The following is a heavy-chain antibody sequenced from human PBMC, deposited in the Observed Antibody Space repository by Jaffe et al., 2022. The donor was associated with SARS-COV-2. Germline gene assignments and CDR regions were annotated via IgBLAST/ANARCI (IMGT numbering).Heavy chain of an antibody. CDR2: IYTSGRT. V-gene: IGHV4-61*02. CDR1: GGSISSGSYY. CDR3: ARDLGGEGGTWV. Sequence: QVQLQESGPGLVKPSQTLSLTCTVSGGSISSGSYYWSWIRQPAGKGLEWIGRIYTSGRTNYNPSLQSRATISLDTSKNQFSLKLNSVTAADTAVYYCARDLGGEGGTWVWGQGTLVTVSS. D-gene: IGHD3-16*01. J-gene: IGHJ4*02.